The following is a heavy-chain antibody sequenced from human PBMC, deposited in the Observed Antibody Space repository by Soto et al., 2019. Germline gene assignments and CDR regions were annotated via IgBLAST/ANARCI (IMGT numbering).Heavy chain of an antibody. Sequence: ASVKVSCKASGYTFTSYYMHWVRQAPGQGLEWMGIINPSGGSTSYAQKFQGRVTMTRDTSTSTVYMELSSLRSEDTAVYYCARVGPWMSYHSTAPQGAFDYWVQGTLVTVSS. J-gene: IGHJ4*02. V-gene: IGHV1-46*01. CDR3: ARVGPWMSYHSTAPQGAFDY. CDR2: INPSGGST. D-gene: IGHD3-22*01. CDR1: GYTFTSYY.